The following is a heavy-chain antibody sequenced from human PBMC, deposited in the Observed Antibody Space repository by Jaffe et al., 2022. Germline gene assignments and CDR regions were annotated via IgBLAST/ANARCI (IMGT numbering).Heavy chain of an antibody. CDR3: AKEGGGLLWFREYDWYFDL. CDR2: IRYDGSNK. D-gene: IGHD3-10*01. V-gene: IGHV3-30*02. Sequence: QVQLVESGGGVVQPGGSLRLSCAASGFTFSSYGMHWVRQAPGKGLEWVAFIRYDGSNKYYADSVKGRFTISRDNSKNTLYLQMNSLRAEDTAVYYCAKEGGGLLWFREYDWYFDLWGRGTLVTVSS. J-gene: IGHJ2*01. CDR1: GFTFSSYG.